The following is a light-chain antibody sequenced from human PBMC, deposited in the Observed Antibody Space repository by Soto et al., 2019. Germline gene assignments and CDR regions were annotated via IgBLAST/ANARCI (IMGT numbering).Light chain of an antibody. V-gene: IGKV1-9*01. CDR2: ATS. J-gene: IGKJ4*01. CDR3: QQLNSYPLT. CDR1: QGLNSY. Sequence: DIQLTQSPSFLSASVGDRVTITCRASQGLNSYFAWYQQKPGKAPQLRLYATSTLQSVFPSRFSGSGSGAECTLTITSLQPEDIATYYCQQLNSYPLTFGGGTKVEIK.